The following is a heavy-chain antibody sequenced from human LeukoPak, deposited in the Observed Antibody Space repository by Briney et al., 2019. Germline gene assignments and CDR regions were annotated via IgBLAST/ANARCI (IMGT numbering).Heavy chain of an antibody. D-gene: IGHD3-22*01. J-gene: IGHJ4*02. CDR2: IIPIFGTA. V-gene: IGHV1-69*05. CDR3: ASSNYYDSSGYLPMGY. Sequence: SVKVSCKASGGTFSSYAISWVRQAPGQGLEWMGGIIPIFGTANYAQKFQGRVTITTDESTSTAYMELSSLRSEDTAVYYCASSNYYDSSGYLPMGYWGQGTLATVSS. CDR1: GGTFSSYA.